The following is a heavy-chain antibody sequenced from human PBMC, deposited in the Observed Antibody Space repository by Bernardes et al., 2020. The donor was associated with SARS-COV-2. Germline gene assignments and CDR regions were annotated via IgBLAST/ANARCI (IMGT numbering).Heavy chain of an antibody. Sequence: ASVKVSCKASGYRFTGYYIHWVRQAPGQGLEWMGWINANSGGTNYAQKFQGRVTMTRDTSISAAYMELSSLRSDDTAVYYCARVWSFYVSDDAFDIWGQGTMVTVSS. CDR1: GYRFTGYY. CDR3: ARVWSFYVSDDAFDI. CDR2: INANSGGT. D-gene: IGHD3-3*01. V-gene: IGHV1-2*02. J-gene: IGHJ3*02.